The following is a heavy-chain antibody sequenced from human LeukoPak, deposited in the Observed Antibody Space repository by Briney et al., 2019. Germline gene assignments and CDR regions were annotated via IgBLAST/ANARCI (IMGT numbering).Heavy chain of an antibody. CDR2: IYYSGST. CDR3: ARVFPGFDP. Sequence: SETLSLTCTVSGGSISSHYWSWIRQPPGKGLEWIGYIYYSGSTNYNPSLKSRVTISVDTSKNQFSLKLSSVTAANTAVYYCARVFPGFDPWGQGTLVTVSS. V-gene: IGHV4-59*11. J-gene: IGHJ5*02. CDR1: GGSISSHY.